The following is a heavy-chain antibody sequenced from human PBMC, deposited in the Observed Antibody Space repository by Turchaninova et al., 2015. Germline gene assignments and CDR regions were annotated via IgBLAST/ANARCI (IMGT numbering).Heavy chain of an antibody. CDR3: ARVGSGDFWSGD. CDR2: INPTSGGT. D-gene: IGHD3-3*01. Sequence: QVQLVQSGAEVKKPGASVKVSCTASGYTFTGYYIHWVRPTPGQGLAWMGQINPTSGGTNTGQRVQGSVTMTRDTSISPAYMELSRLTSDDTAVYYCARVGSGDFWSGDWGQGTLVTVSS. V-gene: IGHV1-2*06. CDR1: GYTFTGYY. J-gene: IGHJ4*02.